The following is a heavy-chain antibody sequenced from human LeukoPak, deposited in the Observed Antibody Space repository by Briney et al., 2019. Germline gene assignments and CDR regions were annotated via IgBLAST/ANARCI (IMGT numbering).Heavy chain of an antibody. CDR2: INPNSGGT. CDR1: GYTFTGYY. CDR3: TRDSTIFGVDDAFDI. V-gene: IGHV1-2*02. Sequence: ASLKVSCKASGYTFTGYYMHWVRQAPGQGLEWMGWINPNSGGTNYAQKFQGRVTMTRDTSISTVYMELSRLRSDDTAVYYCTRDSTIFGVDDAFDIWGQGTMVTVSS. J-gene: IGHJ3*02. D-gene: IGHD3-3*01.